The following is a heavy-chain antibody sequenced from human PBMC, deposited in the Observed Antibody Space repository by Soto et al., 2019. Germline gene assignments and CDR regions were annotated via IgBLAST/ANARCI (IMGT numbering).Heavy chain of an antibody. Sequence: GGSLRLSCAASGFTLSSYWMSWVRQAPGKGLEWVANIKQDGSEKYYVDSVKGRFTISRDNAKNSLYLQMNSLRAEDTAVYYCARDRRDIVVVPAAIHYYYYYMDVWGKGTTVTVPS. CDR1: GFTLSSYW. V-gene: IGHV3-7*01. CDR2: IKQDGSEK. J-gene: IGHJ6*03. CDR3: ARDRRDIVVVPAAIHYYYYYMDV. D-gene: IGHD2-2*01.